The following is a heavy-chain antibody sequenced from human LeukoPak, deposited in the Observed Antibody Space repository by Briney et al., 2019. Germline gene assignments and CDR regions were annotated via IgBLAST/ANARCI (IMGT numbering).Heavy chain of an antibody. CDR2: IYYSGST. D-gene: IGHD6-19*01. Sequence: PSETLSLTCTVSGGSISSYYWSWIRQPPGKGLEWIGYIYYSGSTNYNPSLKSRVTISVDTSKNQFSLKLSSVTAADTAVYYCAREEAVADIDYWGQGTLVTVSS. CDR3: AREEAVADIDY. J-gene: IGHJ4*02. V-gene: IGHV4-59*01. CDR1: GGSISSYY.